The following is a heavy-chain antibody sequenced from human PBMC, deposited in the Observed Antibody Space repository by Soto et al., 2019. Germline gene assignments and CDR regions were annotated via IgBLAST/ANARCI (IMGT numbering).Heavy chain of an antibody. CDR1: GFTFSSYS. Sequence: GGSLSLSCAASGFTFSSYSMNWVRQAPGKGLEWVSSISSSSYIYYADSVKGRFTISRDNSKNTLYLQMNSLRAEDTAVYYCARDWATGAFDIWGQGTMVTVSS. D-gene: IGHD1-1*01. CDR2: ISSSSYI. CDR3: ARDWATGAFDI. V-gene: IGHV3-21*01. J-gene: IGHJ3*02.